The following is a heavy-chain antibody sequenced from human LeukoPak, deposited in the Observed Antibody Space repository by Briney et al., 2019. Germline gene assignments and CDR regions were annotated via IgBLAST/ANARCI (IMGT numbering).Heavy chain of an antibody. CDR3: AREGDYGDHKPNTHFDY. Sequence: SVKVSCKASGGTFSSYAISWVRQAPGQGLEWMGGIIPIFGTANYAQKFQGRVTITADESTSTAYMELSSLRSEDTAVYYCAREGDYGDHKPNTHFDYWGQGTLVTVSS. J-gene: IGHJ4*02. D-gene: IGHD4-17*01. CDR2: IIPIFGTA. V-gene: IGHV1-69*13. CDR1: GGTFSSYA.